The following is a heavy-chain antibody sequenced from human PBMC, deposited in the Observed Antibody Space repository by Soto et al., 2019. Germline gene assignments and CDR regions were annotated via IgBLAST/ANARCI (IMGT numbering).Heavy chain of an antibody. CDR1: GFTFSSCA. Sequence: EVQLLESGGGLVQPGGSLRLSCAASGFTFSSCAMSWVRQAPGKGLEWVSTISYSGGSTYYADSVKGRFTISRANSNNTLYLQMNSLRAEDTAVYYCAKRWSSSSSNLDYWGQGTLVTVSS. CDR3: AKRWSSSSSNLDY. D-gene: IGHD6-6*01. J-gene: IGHJ4*02. V-gene: IGHV3-23*01. CDR2: ISYSGGST.